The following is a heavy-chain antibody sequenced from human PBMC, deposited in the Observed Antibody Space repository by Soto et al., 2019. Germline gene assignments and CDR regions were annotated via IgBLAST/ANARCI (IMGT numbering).Heavy chain of an antibody. D-gene: IGHD3-22*01. Sequence: GXSVKVSCKAIGYSFTSHYMHWVRQAPGQGLEWMGKIXPGGVXIAYAQKFQGXXTIPRDTXXSTAYMELSSLRSDDTAVYYCARSIVVVTSFDYWGQGALVTVSS. CDR1: GYSFTSHY. CDR3: ARSIVVVTSFDY. CDR2: IXPGGVXI. V-gene: IGHV1-46*01. J-gene: IGHJ4*02.